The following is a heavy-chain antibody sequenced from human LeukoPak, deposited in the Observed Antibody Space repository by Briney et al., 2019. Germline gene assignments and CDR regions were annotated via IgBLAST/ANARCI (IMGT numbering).Heavy chain of an antibody. V-gene: IGHV3-23*01. CDR3: AKCYHFSFIPTLDYGDSYFDH. CDR2: ICGSGGST. D-gene: IGHD4-17*01. Sequence: GGSLRLSCAASGFTFSSYAMSWVRQAPGRGLEGVSAICGSGGSTYYADSVKGRFTISRDNSENTLYLQMNSLRAEDTAVYYCAKCYHFSFIPTLDYGDSYFDHWGQGTLVTVSS. J-gene: IGHJ4*02. CDR1: GFTFSSYA.